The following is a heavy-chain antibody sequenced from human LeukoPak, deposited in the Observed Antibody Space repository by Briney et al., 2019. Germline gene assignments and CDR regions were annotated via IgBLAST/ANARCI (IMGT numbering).Heavy chain of an antibody. CDR2: ISSSGSAI. Sequence: GGSLRLSCAASGFTFSTYSMNWVRQAPGKGLEWVSYISSSGSAIYYADSVKGRFTISRDNAKNSLYLQMNSLRDEDTAVYYCARQGYWSGYFVFDYWGQGALVTVSS. V-gene: IGHV3-48*02. CDR1: GFTFSTYS. D-gene: IGHD3-3*01. J-gene: IGHJ4*02. CDR3: ARQGYWSGYFVFDY.